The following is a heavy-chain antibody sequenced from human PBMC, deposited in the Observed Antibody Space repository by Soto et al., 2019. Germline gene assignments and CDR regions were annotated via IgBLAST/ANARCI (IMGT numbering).Heavy chain of an antibody. CDR3: ARLTMVRGVIPYYFDY. CDR2: IYYSGST. CDR1: GDSISSYY. J-gene: IGHJ4*02. D-gene: IGHD3-10*01. V-gene: IGHV4-59*01. Sequence: QVQLQESGPGLVKPSETLSLTCTVSGDSISSYYWSWIRQPPGKGLEWIGYIYYSGSTNYNPSLKSRVTISVDTSKNQFSLKLSSVTAADTAVYYCARLTMVRGVIPYYFDYWGQGTLVTVSS.